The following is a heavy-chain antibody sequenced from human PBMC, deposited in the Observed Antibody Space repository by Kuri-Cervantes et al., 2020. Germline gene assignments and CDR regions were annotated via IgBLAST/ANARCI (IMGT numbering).Heavy chain of an antibody. CDR3: ASTTSTSGPTPGPFDF. Sequence: GGSLRLSCAASGFTFSSYGMHWVRQAPGKGLEWVAVISYDGSNKYYADSVKGRFTISRDNAKNSLYLQMNSLRAEDMAFYYCASTTSTSGPTPGPFDFWGQGTLVTVSS. CDR1: GFTFSSYG. V-gene: IGHV3-30*03. J-gene: IGHJ4*02. CDR2: ISYDGSNK. D-gene: IGHD2-2*01.